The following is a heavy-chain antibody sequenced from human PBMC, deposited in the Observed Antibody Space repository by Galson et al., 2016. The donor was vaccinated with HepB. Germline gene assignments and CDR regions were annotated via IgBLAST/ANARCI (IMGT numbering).Heavy chain of an antibody. Sequence: PALVKPTQTLTLTCSFSGVSANTSRLDVGWIRQPPGKALEWLALIYWDEDKRYNPSLKNRLTITKDTSKNEVVLTMTNMYPVDTATYFCAHVRDGLELYFDYWGQGTLVTVSS. CDR3: AHVRDGLELYFDY. J-gene: IGHJ4*02. D-gene: IGHD1-7*01. CDR2: IYWDEDK. V-gene: IGHV2-5*02. CDR1: GVSANTSRLD.